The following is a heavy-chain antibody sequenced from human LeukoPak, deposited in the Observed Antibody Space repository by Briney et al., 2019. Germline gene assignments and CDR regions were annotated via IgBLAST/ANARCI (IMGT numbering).Heavy chain of an antibody. CDR1: GGSFSGYY. CDR3: ARQGSESSSWYVGAIGRYYYGMDV. J-gene: IGHJ6*02. Sequence: SETLSPTRAVYGGSFSGYYWSWIPDPPGKGLEWIGEINLSGGTHYNPSLKSRVTISVDTSKNQFSLKLSSVTAADTAVYYCARQGSESSSWYVGAIGRYYYGMDVWGQGTTVTVSS. D-gene: IGHD6-13*01. V-gene: IGHV4-34*01. CDR2: INLSGGT.